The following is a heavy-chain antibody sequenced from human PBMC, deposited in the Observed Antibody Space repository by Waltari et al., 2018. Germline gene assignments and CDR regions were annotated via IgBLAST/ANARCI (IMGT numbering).Heavy chain of an antibody. D-gene: IGHD3-10*01. J-gene: IGHJ4*02. CDR2: ISGSGGST. CDR3: ARYYGSGSYSYYFDY. Sequence: EVQLLESGGGLVQPGGSLRLSCAASGFTFSSYAMSWVRQAPGKGPEWVSAISGSGGSTYYADSVKCRFTISRDNSKNRLYLEMNSLRAEDTAVYYCARYYGSGSYSYYFDYWGQGTLVTVSS. V-gene: IGHV3-23*01. CDR1: GFTFSSYA.